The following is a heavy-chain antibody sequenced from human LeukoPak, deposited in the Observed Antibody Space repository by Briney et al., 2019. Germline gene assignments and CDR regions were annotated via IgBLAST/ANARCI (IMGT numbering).Heavy chain of an antibody. D-gene: IGHD2-15*01. J-gene: IGHJ6*02. V-gene: IGHV3-23*01. Sequence: GGSLRLSCAASGFTFSSDAMSWVRQAPGKGREWVSAIRGGGGSTYYADSVKGRFTISRDNSKNTLYLQMNSLRAEDTAVYYCAKASGRKYYYYGMAVWGQGTTVTVSS. CDR3: AKASGRKYYYYGMAV. CDR2: IRGGGGST. CDR1: GFTFSSDA.